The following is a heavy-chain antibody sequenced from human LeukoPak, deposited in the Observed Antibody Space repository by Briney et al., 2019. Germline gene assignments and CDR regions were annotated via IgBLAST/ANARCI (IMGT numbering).Heavy chain of an antibody. D-gene: IGHD3-22*01. CDR2: ISAYKGNT. Sequence: GASVKLFCKASGYTFTSYGISWARHAPGQGLEWRGWISAYKGNTHYAQKLEDSDNMTGDTSISTAYMELGRLGSDDTAVYYCARDHGYDSSGRKSYYFDYWGQGTLVTVSS. CDR1: GYTFTSYG. V-gene: IGHV1-18*01. J-gene: IGHJ4*02. CDR3: ARDHGYDSSGRKSYYFDY.